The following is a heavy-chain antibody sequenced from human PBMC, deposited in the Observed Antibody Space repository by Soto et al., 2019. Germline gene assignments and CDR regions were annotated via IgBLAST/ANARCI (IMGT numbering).Heavy chain of an antibody. CDR2: IYHSGST. CDR3: ARGMTTVTPLDY. Sequence: QLQLQESGSGLVKPSQTLSLTCAVSGGSISSGGYSWSWIRQPPGKGLEWIGYIYHSGSTYYNPSLESRVTPSVDTSKNQFSLKLSSVTAADTAVYYCARGMTTVTPLDYWGQGTLVTVSS. D-gene: IGHD4-4*01. J-gene: IGHJ4*02. V-gene: IGHV4-30-2*01. CDR1: GGSISSGGYS.